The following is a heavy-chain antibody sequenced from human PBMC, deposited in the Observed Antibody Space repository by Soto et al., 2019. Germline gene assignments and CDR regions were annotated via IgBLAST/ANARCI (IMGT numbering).Heavy chain of an antibody. Sequence: EVQLVESGGGLVQPGRSLRLSCTASGFTFGDYAMSWVRQAPGKGLEWVGFIRSKAYGGTTEYAASVKGRFTISRDDSKSIAYLQMNSLKTEDTAVYYCTRDNGGGTYYDILTGYFYFDYWGQGTLVTVSS. CDR3: TRDNGGGTYYDILTGYFYFDY. CDR2: IRSKAYGGTT. CDR1: GFTFGDYA. J-gene: IGHJ4*02. V-gene: IGHV3-49*04. D-gene: IGHD3-9*01.